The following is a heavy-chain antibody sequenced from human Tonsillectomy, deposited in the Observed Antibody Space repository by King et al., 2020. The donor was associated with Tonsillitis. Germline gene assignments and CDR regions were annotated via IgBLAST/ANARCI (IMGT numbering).Heavy chain of an antibody. Sequence: VQLQESGPGLVKPSQTLSLTCNVSGDSISSGDYYWSWIRQPPGKGLEWIGYIYYSGSTYNNPSLRSRVAISVDTSKNQFSLKLSSVTAADTAVYYCDRVRVVVPAAKPDFDYWGQGTLVTVSS. J-gene: IGHJ4*02. CDR2: IYYSGST. V-gene: IGHV4-30-4*01. CDR1: GDSISSGDYY. CDR3: DRVRVVVPAAKPDFDY. D-gene: IGHD2-2*01.